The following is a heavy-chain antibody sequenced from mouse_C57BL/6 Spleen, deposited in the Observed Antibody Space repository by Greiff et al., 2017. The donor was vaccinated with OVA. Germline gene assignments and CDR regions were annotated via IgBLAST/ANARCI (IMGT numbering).Heavy chain of an antibody. V-gene: IGHV1-18*01. D-gene: IGHD1-1*01. CDR2: INPNNGGT. CDR3: ARSLGTTVVARYFDV. CDR1: GYTFTDYN. Sequence: EVQLQQSGPELVKPGASVKIPCKASGYTFTDYNMDWVKQSHGKSLEWIGDINPNNGGTIYNQKFKGKATLTVDKSSSTAYMELRSLTSEDTAVYYCARSLGTTVVARYFDVWGTGTTVTVSS. J-gene: IGHJ1*03.